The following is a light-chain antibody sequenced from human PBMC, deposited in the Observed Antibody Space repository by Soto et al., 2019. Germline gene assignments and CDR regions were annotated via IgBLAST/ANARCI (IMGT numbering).Light chain of an antibody. J-gene: IGLJ3*02. V-gene: IGLV2-23*02. CDR3: CSYAGRSTWV. CDR1: SSDVGSYSF. CDR2: EVS. Sequence: QSALTQPASVSGSPGQSITIYCTGTSSDVGSYSFVSWYQQHPGKAPKFMIYEVSERPSGVSNRVSGSKSGNTVSLTISGLQAEDEADYYCCSYAGRSTWVFGGGTKLTVL.